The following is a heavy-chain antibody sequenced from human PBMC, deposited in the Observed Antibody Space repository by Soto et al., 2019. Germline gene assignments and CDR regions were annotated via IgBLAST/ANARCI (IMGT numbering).Heavy chain of an antibody. V-gene: IGHV4-59*01. CDR1: GGSISSYY. Sequence: SETLSLTCTVSGGSISSYYWSWIRQPPGKGLEWIGYIYYSGSTNYNPSLKSRVTISVDTSKNQFSLKLSSVTAADTAVYYCARVAVAGICAWVDPWGQVTLVTVS. D-gene: IGHD6-19*01. CDR3: ARVAVAGICAWVDP. CDR2: IYYSGST. J-gene: IGHJ5*02.